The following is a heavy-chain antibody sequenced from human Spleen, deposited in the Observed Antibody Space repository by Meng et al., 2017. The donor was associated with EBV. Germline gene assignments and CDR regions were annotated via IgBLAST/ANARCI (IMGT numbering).Heavy chain of an antibody. Sequence: QVQLVQSGAAVTKPGASVKGCCKASGYTFTNHHMHWVRQAPGEGLEWMGIITPSNGATGYAQKFQGRVTMTRDTSTSTVYMELSSLRAEDTAVYFCAREIVDSGRSWDYWGQGPLVTVSS. V-gene: IGHV1-46*01. CDR2: ITPSNGAT. CDR3: AREIVDSGRSWDY. CDR1: GYTFTNHH. D-gene: IGHD3-22*01. J-gene: IGHJ4*02.